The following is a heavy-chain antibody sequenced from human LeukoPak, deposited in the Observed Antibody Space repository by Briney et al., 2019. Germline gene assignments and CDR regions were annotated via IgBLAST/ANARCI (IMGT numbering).Heavy chain of an antibody. CDR1: GFTFSSYW. V-gene: IGHV3-74*01. CDR2: INSDGSST. CDR3: ARELCRIGAFDI. J-gene: IGHJ3*02. D-gene: IGHD3-16*02. Sequence: PGGSLRLSCAASGFTFSSYWMHWVRQAPGKGLVWVSRINSDGSSTSYADSVKGRFTISRDNAKDTLYLQMNSLRAEDTAVYYCARELCRIGAFDIWGQGTMVTVSS.